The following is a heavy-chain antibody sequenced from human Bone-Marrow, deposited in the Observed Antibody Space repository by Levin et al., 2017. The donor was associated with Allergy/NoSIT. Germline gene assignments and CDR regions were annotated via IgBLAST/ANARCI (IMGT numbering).Heavy chain of an antibody. D-gene: IGHD3-9*01. CDR3: ARLMGGWSDYDVLTGYYYFDL. J-gene: IGHJ4*02. Sequence: GASVKVSCKASGYNFTGYHMHWVRQAPGQGLEWMGWINPNSGGANYAQKFQGRVTMARDTSVNTVYIELSSLRSDDTAVYYCARLMGGWSDYDVLTGYYYFDLWGRGTPVTVSS. V-gene: IGHV1-2*02. CDR2: INPNSGGA. CDR1: GYNFTGYH.